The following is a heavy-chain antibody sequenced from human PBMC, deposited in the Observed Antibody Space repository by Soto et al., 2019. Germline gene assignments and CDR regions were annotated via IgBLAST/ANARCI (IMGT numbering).Heavy chain of an antibody. V-gene: IGHV4-34*01. CDR3: ARGPYDFWSGYYLGWFDP. CDR2: INHSGST. D-gene: IGHD3-3*01. CDR1: GGAFSGYY. Sequence: ETLSLTCAVYGGAFSGYYWSWIRQPPGKGLEWIGEINHSGSTNYNPSLKSRVTISVDTSKNQFSLKLSSVTAADTAVYYCARGPYDFWSGYYLGWFDPWAQGTLVTV. J-gene: IGHJ5*02.